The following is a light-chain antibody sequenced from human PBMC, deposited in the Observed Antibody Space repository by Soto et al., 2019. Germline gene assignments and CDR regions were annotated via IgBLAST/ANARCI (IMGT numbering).Light chain of an antibody. CDR3: QHYNSDPWT. J-gene: IGKJ1*01. V-gene: IGKV1-5*01. Sequence: DIEMTQSPSTLSASVGDRVTITCRASRTIRRWLAWYQQRPGKAPKVLIYDASTLESGVPARFSGSGSETEITLTISSLQPEDSATYYCQHYNSDPWTFGQGTKV. CDR2: DAS. CDR1: RTIRRW.